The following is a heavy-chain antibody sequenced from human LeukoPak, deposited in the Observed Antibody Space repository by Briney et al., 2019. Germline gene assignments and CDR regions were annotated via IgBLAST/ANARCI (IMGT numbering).Heavy chain of an antibody. J-gene: IGHJ4*02. CDR3: ASSSREQKFDY. CDR1: GGTFSSYA. Sequence: GASVKVSCKASGGTFSSYAISWVRQAPGQGLEWMVGIIPIFGTANYAQKFQGRVTITTDESTSTAYMELSSLRSEDTAVYYCASSSREQKFDYWGQGTLVTVSS. CDR2: IIPIFGTA. D-gene: IGHD1-26*01. V-gene: IGHV1-69*05.